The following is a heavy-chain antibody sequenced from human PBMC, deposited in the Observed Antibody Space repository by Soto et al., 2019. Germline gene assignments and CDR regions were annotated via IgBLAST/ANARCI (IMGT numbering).Heavy chain of an antibody. Sequence: QVQLQQWGAGLLKPSETLSLTCAVYGGSFSGYYWSWIRQPPGKGLEWIGEINHSGSTNYNPSLKSRVTISVDTSKNQFSLKLSSVTAADTAVYYCASLRFLELIRWFDPWGQGTLVTVSS. CDR1: GGSFSGYY. V-gene: IGHV4-34*01. CDR3: ASLRFLELIRWFDP. CDR2: INHSGST. J-gene: IGHJ5*02. D-gene: IGHD3-3*01.